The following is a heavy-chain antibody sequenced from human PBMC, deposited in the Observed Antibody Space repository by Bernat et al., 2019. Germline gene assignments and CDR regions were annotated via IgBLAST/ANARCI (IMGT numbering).Heavy chain of an antibody. D-gene: IGHD6-19*01. CDR3: ARGGGIGSGWYFDY. CDR2: IWYDGSNK. CDR1: GFTFSSYG. Sequence: QVQLVESGGGVVQPGRSLRLSCAASGFTFSSYGMHGVRQAPGKGLEWVAVIWYDGSNKYYADSVKGRFTISRDNSKNTLYLQMNSLRAEDTAVYYCARGGGIGSGWYFDYWGQGTLVTVSS. V-gene: IGHV3-33*01. J-gene: IGHJ4*02.